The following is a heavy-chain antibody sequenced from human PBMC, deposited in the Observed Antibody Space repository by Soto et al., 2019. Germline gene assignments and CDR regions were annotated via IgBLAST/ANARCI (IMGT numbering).Heavy chain of an antibody. V-gene: IGHV4-39*01. CDR3: ASRSGYGLSAFDI. CDR2: IYYSGST. J-gene: IGHJ3*02. D-gene: IGHD5-12*01. CDR1: GGSISSSSYY. Sequence: NPSKTPSITCTVYGGSISSSSYYWGWIRQPPGKGLEWIGSIYYSGSTYYNPSLKSRVTISVDTSKNQFSLKLSSVTAADTAVYYCASRSGYGLSAFDIWGQGTMVT.